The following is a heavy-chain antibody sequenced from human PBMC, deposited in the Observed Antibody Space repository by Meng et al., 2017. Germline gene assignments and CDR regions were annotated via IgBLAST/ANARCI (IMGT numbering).Heavy chain of an antibody. CDR2: IIHSGTT. J-gene: IGHJ4*02. V-gene: IGHV4-34*12. CDR1: GGSFIAYC. D-gene: IGHD6-13*01. Sequence: QWPLQQLGAGLLNPSDTLPPTFAVSGGSFIAYCWTRIRQPPGMGLEWIGEIIHSGTTNYNPSLKSRVTISVDTSKNQFSLTLSSVTAADTAVYFCDRSSSRRPHDYWGQGTLVTVSS. CDR3: DRSSSRRPHDY.